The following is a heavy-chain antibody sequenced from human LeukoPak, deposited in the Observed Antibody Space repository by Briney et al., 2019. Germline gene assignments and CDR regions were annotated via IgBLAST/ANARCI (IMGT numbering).Heavy chain of an antibody. J-gene: IGHJ4*02. CDR2: IWYDGSNI. CDR3: ARARNDYDSNGFSFLDY. V-gene: IGHV3-33*01. CDR1: GISFSSHG. D-gene: IGHD3-22*01. Sequence: PRGSPRLSCAASGISFSSHGLHWVRQAPGKGLEWVAVIWYDGSNIYYADSVKGRFTISRDNSKNTLYLQMNSLRAEDTALYYCARARNDYDSNGFSFLDYWGQGT.